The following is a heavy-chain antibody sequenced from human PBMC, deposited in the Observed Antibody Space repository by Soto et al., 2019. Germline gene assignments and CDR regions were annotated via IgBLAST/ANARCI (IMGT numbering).Heavy chain of an antibody. CDR3: ARHMDTAMVTSNYRMDV. CDR1: GNRFTRYW. J-gene: IGHJ6*02. CDR2: IDPSDSYT. Sequence: WECLRIPWTSSGNRFTRYWNSWVRQIPGKGLEWMGRIDPSDSYTNYSPSFQGHVTISADKSISTAYLQWSSLKASDTAMYYCARHMDTAMVTSNYRMDVWGQGTMVPVSS. D-gene: IGHD5-18*01. V-gene: IGHV5-10-1*01.